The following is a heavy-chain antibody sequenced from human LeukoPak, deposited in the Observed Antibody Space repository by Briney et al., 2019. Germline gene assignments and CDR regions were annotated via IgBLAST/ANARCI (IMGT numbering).Heavy chain of an antibody. Sequence: ASVKVSCKASGYTFTSYDINWVRQAPGQGLEWMGIINPSGGSTSYAQKFQGRVTMTRDTSTSTVYMELSSLRSEDTAVYYCARVGYYYDSSGYEFDYWGQGTLVTVSS. CDR1: GYTFTSYD. V-gene: IGHV1-46*01. CDR3: ARVGYYYDSSGYEFDY. CDR2: INPSGGST. D-gene: IGHD3-22*01. J-gene: IGHJ4*02.